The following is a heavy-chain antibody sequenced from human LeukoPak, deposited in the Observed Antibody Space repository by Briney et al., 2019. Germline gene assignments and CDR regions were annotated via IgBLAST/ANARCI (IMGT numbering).Heavy chain of an antibody. D-gene: IGHD1-26*01. CDR2: INPNSGGT. J-gene: IGHJ4*02. Sequence: ASVKVSCKASGYTFTGYYMHWVRQAPGQGLEWMGWINPNSGGTNYAQKFQGRVTMTRDTSISTAYMELSRLRSDDTAVYYCARGPIVGATADFDYWGQGTLVTVSS. V-gene: IGHV1-2*02. CDR1: GYTFTGYY. CDR3: ARGPIVGATADFDY.